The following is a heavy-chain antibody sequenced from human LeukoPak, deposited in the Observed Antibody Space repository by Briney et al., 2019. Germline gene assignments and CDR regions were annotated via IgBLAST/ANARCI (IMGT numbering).Heavy chain of an antibody. Sequence: ASVKVSCKASGYTFTNYGISWVRQAPGQGLEWMGWISAYNGNTNYAQKLQGRVTVTTDTSTSTAYMELRSLRSDDTAVYYCAREGVYVPDPSSYHRDAFDIWGQGTVVIVSS. CDR2: ISAYNGNT. CDR1: GYTFTNYG. J-gene: IGHJ3*02. CDR3: AREGVYVPDPSSYHRDAFDI. V-gene: IGHV1-18*01. D-gene: IGHD3-16*02.